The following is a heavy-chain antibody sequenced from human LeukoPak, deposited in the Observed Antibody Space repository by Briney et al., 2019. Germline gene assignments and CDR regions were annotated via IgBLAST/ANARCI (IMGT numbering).Heavy chain of an antibody. V-gene: IGHV4-4*07. J-gene: IGHJ4*02. Sequence: PSETLSLTCTVSGGSISSYYWSWIRQPAGKGLEWIGRIYTSGSPNYIPSLKSRVTMSVDTSKNQFSLRLSSVTAADTAVYYCARWDLYGDYVDYWGQGTLVTVSS. CDR3: ARWDLYGDYVDY. CDR1: GGSISSYY. CDR2: IYTSGSP. D-gene: IGHD3-16*01.